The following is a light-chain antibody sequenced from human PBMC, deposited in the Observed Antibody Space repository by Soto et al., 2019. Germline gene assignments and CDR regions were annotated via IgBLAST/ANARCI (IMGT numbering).Light chain of an antibody. J-gene: IGLJ3*02. V-gene: IGLV4-60*03. CDR3: ETWVRNTHKV. CDR1: SGHSTYI. Sequence: QPVLTQSYSASASLGSSVKLTCTLSSGHSTYIIAWHQQQPGKAPRYLLKVEGSGSYSKGSGVPDRFSGSSSGADRYLTISNLQSYDESDYYFETWVRNTHKVFGRGTEVTVL. CDR2: VEGSGSY.